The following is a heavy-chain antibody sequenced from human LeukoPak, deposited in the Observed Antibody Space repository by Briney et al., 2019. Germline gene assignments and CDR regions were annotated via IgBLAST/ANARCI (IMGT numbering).Heavy chain of an antibody. CDR1: GFRFSSYA. D-gene: IGHD3-10*01. Sequence: PGGSLRLSCAASGFRFSSYAMSWVRQAPGEGLEWVSAISGSGGSTYYADSVKGRFTISRDNSKNTMYLQMNSQRATGTAVNLCTGNYYGSGSYADFDYWGQGTLVTVSS. CDR3: TGNYYGSGSYADFDY. CDR2: ISGSGGST. V-gene: IGHV3-23*01. J-gene: IGHJ4*02.